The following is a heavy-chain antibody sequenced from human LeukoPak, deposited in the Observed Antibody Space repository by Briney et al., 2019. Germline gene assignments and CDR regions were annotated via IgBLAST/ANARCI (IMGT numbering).Heavy chain of an antibody. CDR3: ARGGGSSSGYRPRFDY. V-gene: IGHV1-24*01. D-gene: IGHD3-22*01. CDR1: GYTLTELS. Sequence: GASVKVSCKVSGYTLTELSMHWVRQAPGKGLEWMGGFDPEDGETIYAQKFQGRVTMTEDTSTDTAYMELSSLRSEDTAVYYCARGGGSSSGYRPRFDYWGQGTLVTVSS. CDR2: FDPEDGET. J-gene: IGHJ4*02.